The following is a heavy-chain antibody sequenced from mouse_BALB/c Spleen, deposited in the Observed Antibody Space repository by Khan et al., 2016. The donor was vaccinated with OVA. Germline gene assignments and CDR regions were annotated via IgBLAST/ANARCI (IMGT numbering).Heavy chain of an antibody. D-gene: IGHD2-2*01. Sequence: EVELVESGGGLVKPGGSLKLSCSASGFTFSSYAMSWVRQTPEKRLELVATISSGGHYTFYPDSVMGRFTISRDNARNTLYLQMSSLRSEDTAMYYCARSLVDYHAMDYWGQGTSVTVSS. J-gene: IGHJ4*01. CDR1: GFTFSSYA. CDR2: ISSGGHYT. CDR3: ARSLVDYHAMDY. V-gene: IGHV5-9-3*01.